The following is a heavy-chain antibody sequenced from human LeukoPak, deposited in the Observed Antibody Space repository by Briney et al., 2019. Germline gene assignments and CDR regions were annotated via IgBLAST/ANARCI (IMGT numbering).Heavy chain of an antibody. Sequence: PGGSLRLSCGVSGFTLSSYSMNWVRRAPGKGLEWIAYISPLSDVITYSDSVKGRFTFSRDNAKNSLFLQMSSLRVEDTALYYCARDRRWSYDFWGRGTLVTVSS. CDR2: ISPLSDVI. CDR3: ARDRRWSYDF. CDR1: GFTLSSYS. D-gene: IGHD3-10*01. V-gene: IGHV3-48*04. J-gene: IGHJ4*02.